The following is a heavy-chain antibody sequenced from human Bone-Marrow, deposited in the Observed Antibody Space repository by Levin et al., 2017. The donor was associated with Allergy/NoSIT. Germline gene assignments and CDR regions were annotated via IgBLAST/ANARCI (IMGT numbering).Heavy chain of an antibody. J-gene: IGHJ4*02. CDR2: ISGSGDTT. Sequence: GGSLRLSCVASGFTFRSSAMSWVRQAPGKGLEWVSTISGSGDTTYYADSVQGRFTISRDNSKNTLYMQMNSLRAEDTAVYYCARKGAIAVAGQFDYWGQGILVTVSS. CDR1: GFTFRSSA. CDR3: ARKGAIAVAGQFDY. D-gene: IGHD6-19*01. V-gene: IGHV3-23*01.